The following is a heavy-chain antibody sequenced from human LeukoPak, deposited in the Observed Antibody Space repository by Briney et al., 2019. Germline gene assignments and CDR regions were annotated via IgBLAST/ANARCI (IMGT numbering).Heavy chain of an antibody. J-gene: IGHJ5*02. CDR1: GGSISSGDYY. CDR2: IYYSGST. D-gene: IGHD3-22*01. CDR3: PRGFWYYDSRGPGYNWFDP. V-gene: IGHV4-30-4*01. Sequence: SETLSLTCTVSGGSISSGDYYWSWIRQPPGKGLEWIGYIYYSGSTYYNPSLKSRVTISVDTSKNQFSLKLSSVTAADTAVYYCPRGFWYYDSRGPGYNWFDPWGQGTLVTVSS.